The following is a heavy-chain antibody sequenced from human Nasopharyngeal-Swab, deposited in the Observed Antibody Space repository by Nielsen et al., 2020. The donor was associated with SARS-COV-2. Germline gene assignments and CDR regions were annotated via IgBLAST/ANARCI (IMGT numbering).Heavy chain of an antibody. Sequence: GESLKISCAASGFTFSSYWMHWVRQAPGKGLAWVSRIDSDGSSTIYADSVKGRFIISRDNAKNTLYLQMNSLRAEDTAVYYCARATNLGGSLWVPDYWGQGTLVTVSS. V-gene: IGHV3-74*01. J-gene: IGHJ4*02. D-gene: IGHD5-12*01. CDR1: GFTFSSYW. CDR2: IDSDGSST. CDR3: ARATNLGGSLWVPDY.